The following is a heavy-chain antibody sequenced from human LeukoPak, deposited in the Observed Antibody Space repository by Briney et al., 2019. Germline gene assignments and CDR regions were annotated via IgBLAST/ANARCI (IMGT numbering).Heavy chain of an antibody. V-gene: IGHV4-34*01. CDR2: INHSGST. CDR1: GGSFSGYY. D-gene: IGHD1-26*01. J-gene: IGHJ4*02. Sequence: SETLSLTCAVYGGSFSGYYWSWIRQPPGKGLEWIGEINHSGSTNYNPSLKSRVTISVDTSKNQFSLKLSSVTAADTAVYYCASYGSYCGFDYWGQGTLVTVSS. CDR3: ASYGSYCGFDY.